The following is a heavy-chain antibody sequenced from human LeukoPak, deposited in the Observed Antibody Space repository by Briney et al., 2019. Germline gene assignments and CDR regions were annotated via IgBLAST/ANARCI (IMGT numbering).Heavy chain of an antibody. Sequence: SETLSLTCTVSGGSISSYYWSWIRQPAGKGLEWIGRIYTSGSTNYNPSLKLRVTISIDTSKNQSSLKLTSVTAADTAIFYCASGYFVHTFDFWGQGTLGTVSS. V-gene: IGHV4-4*07. CDR3: ASGYFVHTFDF. J-gene: IGHJ4*02. D-gene: IGHD2-2*03. CDR1: GGSISSYY. CDR2: IYTSGST.